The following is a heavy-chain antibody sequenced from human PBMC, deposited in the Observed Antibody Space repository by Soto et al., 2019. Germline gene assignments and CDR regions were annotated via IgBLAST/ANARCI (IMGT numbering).Heavy chain of an antibody. Sequence: EVQLLESGGGLVQPGGSLRLSCVGSGFTFRSHALTWVRQSPGKGLEWVAGISGTGGTTYYGDSMRGRFTISRDNSKETLNLQMDSLRPEDTAIYFCARVPMERYFDWYFDHWGQGSLVIVTS. J-gene: IGHJ4*02. CDR1: GFTFRSHA. V-gene: IGHV3-23*01. D-gene: IGHD3-9*01. CDR3: ARVPMERYFDWYFDH. CDR2: ISGTGGTT.